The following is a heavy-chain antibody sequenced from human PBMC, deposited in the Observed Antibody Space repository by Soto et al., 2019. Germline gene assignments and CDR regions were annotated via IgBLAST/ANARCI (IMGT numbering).Heavy chain of an antibody. V-gene: IGHV3-30*18. CDR3: AKDVRRGYSGYPDAFDI. Sequence: GGSLRLSCAASGFTFSSYGMHWVRQAPGKGLEWVAVISYDGSNKYYADSVKGRFTISRDNSKNTLYLQMNSLKAEDTAVYYCAKDVRRGYSGYPDAFDIWRQGTMVTVSS. CDR2: ISYDGSNK. J-gene: IGHJ3*02. CDR1: GFTFSSYG. D-gene: IGHD5-12*01.